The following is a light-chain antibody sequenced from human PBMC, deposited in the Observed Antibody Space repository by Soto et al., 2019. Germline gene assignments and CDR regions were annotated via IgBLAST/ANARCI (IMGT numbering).Light chain of an antibody. V-gene: IGLV2-14*01. CDR1: SSDVGGYNY. CDR3: SSYTSSSTLEGVV. CDR2: EVS. Sequence: QSALTQPASVSGSPGQSITISCTGTSSDVGGYNYVSWYQQHPGKAPKLMIYEVSNRPSGVSNRFSGSTSGNTASLTISGLQAEDEADYYCSSYTSSSTLEGVVFGGGTKLTVL. J-gene: IGLJ2*01.